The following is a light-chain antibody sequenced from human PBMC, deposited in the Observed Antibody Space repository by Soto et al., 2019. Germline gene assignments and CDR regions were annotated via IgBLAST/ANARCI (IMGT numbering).Light chain of an antibody. J-gene: IGKJ1*01. Sequence: DILVTQSPSTLSASVGDRVTITCRASQTISSWLSWYQQKPGKVPKLLIYDASTLETGVPSRFSGSRSGTDFTLTVSSLQPEDFATYYCQQFNSDSPAFGQGTKVDIK. CDR1: QTISSW. V-gene: IGKV1-5*01. CDR2: DAS. CDR3: QQFNSDSPA.